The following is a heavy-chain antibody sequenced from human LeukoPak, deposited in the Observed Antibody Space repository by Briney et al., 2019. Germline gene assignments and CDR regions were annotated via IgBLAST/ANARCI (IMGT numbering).Heavy chain of an antibody. V-gene: IGHV1-69*13. J-gene: IGHJ1*01. CDR1: GGTFSSYA. D-gene: IGHD6-13*01. CDR2: IIPIFGTA. Sequence: SVKVSCKASGGTFSSYAISWVRQAPGQGLGWMGGIIPIFGTANYAQKFQGRVTITADESTSTAYMELSSLRSEDTAVYYCAKTGYSSSWYGGDFQHWGQGTLVTVSS. CDR3: AKTGYSSSWYGGDFQH.